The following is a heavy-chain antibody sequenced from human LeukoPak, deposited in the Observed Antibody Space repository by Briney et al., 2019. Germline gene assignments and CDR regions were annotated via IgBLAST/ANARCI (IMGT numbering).Heavy chain of an antibody. V-gene: IGHV3-74*01. D-gene: IGHD5-18*01. CDR1: GFTFSTYW. CDR3: ARAPVDTAMGLYYYYYYMDV. CDR2: ITTDGGST. J-gene: IGHJ6*03. Sequence: PGGSLRLSCAASGFTFSTYWMHWVGQAPGKGLVWVSRITTDGGSTSYADSVKGRFTISRDNAKNTLYLQMNSLRTEDTAIYYCARAPVDTAMGLYYYYYYMDVWGKGTTVTVSS.